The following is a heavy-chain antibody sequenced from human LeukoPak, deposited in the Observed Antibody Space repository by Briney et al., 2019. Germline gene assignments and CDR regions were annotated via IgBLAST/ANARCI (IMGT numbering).Heavy chain of an antibody. J-gene: IGHJ4*02. CDR3: VRVYCRTTSCYGELPLHFDS. D-gene: IGHD2-2*01. Sequence: GGSLRLSCAASGFTFSTYWMSWVRQAPGKGLEWVANIKQDGTEKYYVDSVKGRFTISRDNAQKSLYLQMNSLRAEDTAVYYCVRVYCRTTSCYGELPLHFDSWGQGTLVTVSS. CDR1: GFTFSTYW. V-gene: IGHV3-7*01. CDR2: IKQDGTEK.